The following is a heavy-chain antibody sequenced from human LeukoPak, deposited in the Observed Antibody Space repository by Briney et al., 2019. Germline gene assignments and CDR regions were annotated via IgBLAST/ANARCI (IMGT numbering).Heavy chain of an antibody. CDR3: ARGLKFYDILTAYYTFPYFDY. D-gene: IGHD3-9*01. Sequence: PSETLSLTCTVSGGSLSSYYWTWIRQPPGKGLEWIGYIYYSGSTNYNPSLKSRVTISIDTSKNQFSLKLSSVTVADTAVYYCARGLKFYDILTAYYTFPYFDYWGQGALVTVSS. V-gene: IGHV4-59*01. CDR2: IYYSGST. CDR1: GGSLSSYY. J-gene: IGHJ4*02.